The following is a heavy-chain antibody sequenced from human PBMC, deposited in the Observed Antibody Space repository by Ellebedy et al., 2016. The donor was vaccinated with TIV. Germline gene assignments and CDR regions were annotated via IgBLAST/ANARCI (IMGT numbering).Heavy chain of an antibody. D-gene: IGHD1-26*01. Sequence: GGSLRLSCAASGFTFSSYWMSWVRQAPGKGLEWVANIKQDGSEKYYVDSVKGRFTISRDNAKNSLYLQMNSLRAEDTAVYYCASAPVEWDRTDRVDYFDYWGQGTLVTVSS. J-gene: IGHJ4*02. CDR2: IKQDGSEK. CDR1: GFTFSSYW. CDR3: ASAPVEWDRTDRVDYFDY. V-gene: IGHV3-7*02.